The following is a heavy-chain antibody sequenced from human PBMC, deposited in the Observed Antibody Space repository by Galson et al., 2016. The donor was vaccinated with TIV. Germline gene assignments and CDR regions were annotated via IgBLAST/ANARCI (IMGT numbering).Heavy chain of an antibody. V-gene: IGHV3-23*01. J-gene: IGHJ6*02. Sequence: SLRLSCAASGFAFSTYAMNWVRQPPGKGLEWVSTIGPGNDVHYADSVNGRFTISRDNSKSTLFLQMNSLRAEDTAVYYCAKDRNTAMDTYHYYYGMDVWGQGTTVIVSS. CDR1: GFAFSTYA. D-gene: IGHD5-18*01. CDR3: AKDRNTAMDTYHYYYGMDV. CDR2: IGPGNDV.